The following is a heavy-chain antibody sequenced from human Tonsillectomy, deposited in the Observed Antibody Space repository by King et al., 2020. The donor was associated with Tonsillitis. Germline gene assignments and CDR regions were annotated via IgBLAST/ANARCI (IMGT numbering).Heavy chain of an antibody. J-gene: IGHJ3*02. CDR3: TRDLEPGIVATGTIGAFDI. D-gene: IGHD6-13*01. CDR1: GFTFGDYV. V-gene: IGHV3-49*05. Sequence: DVQLVESGGGLVKPGRSLRLSCTASGFTFGDYVINWFRQAPGKGLEWVSFIRSKAYGGTTEYAASVKGRFTISRDDSKSIAYLQMASLKIEDSAVYYCTRDLEPGIVATGTIGAFDIWGQGTMVTVSS. CDR2: IRSKAYGGTT.